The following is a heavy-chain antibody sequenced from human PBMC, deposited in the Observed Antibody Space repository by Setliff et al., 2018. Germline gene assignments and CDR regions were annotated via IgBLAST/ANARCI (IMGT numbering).Heavy chain of an antibody. J-gene: IGHJ6*03. CDR2: IYYSGTT. Sequence: SETLSLTCTVSGGSISSGTYYWSWIRQHPGKGLEWIGYIYYSGTTYYNPSLKSRVTLLIDTAKNQFSLKLTSVTAADTAVYYCARGLEGEDYFYYMDVWGKGNTVTVSS. CDR3: ARGLEGEDYFYYMDV. D-gene: IGHD2-21*01. CDR1: GGSISSGTYY. V-gene: IGHV4-31*03.